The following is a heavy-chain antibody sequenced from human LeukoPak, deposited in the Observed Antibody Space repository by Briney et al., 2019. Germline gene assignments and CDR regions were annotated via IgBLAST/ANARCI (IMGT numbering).Heavy chain of an antibody. CDR2: FGPEDGET. D-gene: IGHD1-26*01. Sequence: EASVKVSCKVSGYTLTELSMHWVRQAPGKGLEWMGGFGPEDGETIYAQKFQGRVTMTEDTSTDTAYMELSSLRSEDTAVYYCATPWPVGASPGPFDYWGQGTLVTVSS. CDR3: ATPWPVGASPGPFDY. J-gene: IGHJ4*02. CDR1: GYTLTELS. V-gene: IGHV1-24*01.